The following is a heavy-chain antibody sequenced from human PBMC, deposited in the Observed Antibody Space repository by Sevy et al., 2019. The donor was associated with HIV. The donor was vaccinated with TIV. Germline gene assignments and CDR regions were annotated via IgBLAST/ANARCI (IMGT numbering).Heavy chain of an antibody. Sequence: GGSLRLSCAASGFTFSSYGMHWVRQAPGKGLEWVAVISYDGSNKYYADSVKGRFTISRDNSKNTLYLQMNSLRAEDTAVYYCAKDAGDIVVVLAATPLGYFDLWGRGTLVTVSS. V-gene: IGHV3-30*18. CDR1: GFTFSSYG. CDR3: AKDAGDIVVVLAATPLGYFDL. J-gene: IGHJ2*01. D-gene: IGHD2-15*01. CDR2: ISYDGSNK.